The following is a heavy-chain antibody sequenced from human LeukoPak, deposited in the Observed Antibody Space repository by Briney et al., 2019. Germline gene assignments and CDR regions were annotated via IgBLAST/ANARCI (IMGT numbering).Heavy chain of an antibody. CDR1: GFTFSSYE. V-gene: IGHV3-7*01. CDR2: IKQDGSEK. J-gene: IGHJ4*02. CDR3: ARGQRRHTNMPPSFDS. D-gene: IGHD2-2*01. Sequence: PGGSLRLSCAASGFTFSSYEMNWVRQAPGKGLEWVANIKQDGSEKYYVDSVKGRFTISRHNAKNSLYLQMNSLRAEDTAVYYCARGQRRHTNMPPSFDSGGQGPLVTVPS.